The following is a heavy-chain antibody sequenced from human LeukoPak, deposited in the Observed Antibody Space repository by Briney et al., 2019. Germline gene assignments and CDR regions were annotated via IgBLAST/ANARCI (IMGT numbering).Heavy chain of an antibody. CDR2: IDTGGDT. V-gene: IGHV3-13*04. J-gene: IGHJ3*02. Sequence: GVSLRLSCAASGFTSSSHDMHWVRQATGKGLEWVSGIDTGGDTFYAASVKGRFTISRENVENSLCLQMNSLRVGDTAVYYCARVSANAFDIWGQGTVVTVSS. CDR3: ARVSANAFDI. CDR1: GFTSSSHD.